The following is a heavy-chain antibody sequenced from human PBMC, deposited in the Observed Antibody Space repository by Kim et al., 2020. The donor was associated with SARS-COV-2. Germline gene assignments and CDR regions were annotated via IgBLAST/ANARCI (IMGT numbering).Heavy chain of an antibody. J-gene: IGHJ4*02. D-gene: IGHD3-10*01. CDR3: AKQRAMVRGINGPDY. CDR2: ISGSGAST. CDR1: GFTFNNYA. Sequence: GGSLRLSCAASGFTFNNYAMNWVRQAPGKGLEWVSAISGSGASTYYADSVKGRFTISRDNSKNTLYLQMNSLRADDTAVYYCAKQRAMVRGINGPDYWGQGTLVTVSS. V-gene: IGHV3-23*01.